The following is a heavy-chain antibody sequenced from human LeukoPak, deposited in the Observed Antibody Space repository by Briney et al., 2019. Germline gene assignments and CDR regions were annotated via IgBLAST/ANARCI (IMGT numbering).Heavy chain of an antibody. CDR1: GFTFSAYA. CDR2: IGSDNKP. V-gene: IGHV3-23*01. J-gene: IGHJ6*02. CDR3: ARDLHYYVAMGV. D-gene: IGHD3-10*02. Sequence: PGGSLRLSCAASGFTFSAYAMTWVRQAPGKGLEWVSSIGSDNKPHYSESVKGRFAISRDNSKNTPFLQLHNLRVEDTALYYCARDLHYYVAMGVWGQGTTVTVSS.